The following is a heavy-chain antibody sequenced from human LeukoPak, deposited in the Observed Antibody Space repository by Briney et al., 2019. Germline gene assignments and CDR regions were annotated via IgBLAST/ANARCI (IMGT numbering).Heavy chain of an antibody. Sequence: GGSLRLSCSASGFTFSSYAMHWVRQAPGKGLEYVSAISSNGGSTYYADSVKGRFTISRDNAKNSLYLQMNSLRAEDTAVYYCARDPHQAYLGESIDYWGQGTLVTVSS. D-gene: IGHD3-10*01. CDR2: ISSNGGST. V-gene: IGHV3-64*04. J-gene: IGHJ4*02. CDR1: GFTFSSYA. CDR3: ARDPHQAYLGESIDY.